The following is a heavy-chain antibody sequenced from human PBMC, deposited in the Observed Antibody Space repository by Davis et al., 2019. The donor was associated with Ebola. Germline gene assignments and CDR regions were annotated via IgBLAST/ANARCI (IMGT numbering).Heavy chain of an antibody. CDR3: ARIHCSGGSCFFDY. V-gene: IGHV2-70*04. J-gene: IGHJ4*02. Sequence: SGPTLVKPTQTLTLTCTFSGFSLSTSGMRVSWIRQPPGKALEWLARIDWDDDKFYSTSLKTRLTISKDTSKNQVVLTMTNMDSVDTATYYCARIHCSGGSCFFDYWGQGTLVTVSS. CDR1: GFSLSTSGMR. D-gene: IGHD2-15*01. CDR2: IDWDDDK.